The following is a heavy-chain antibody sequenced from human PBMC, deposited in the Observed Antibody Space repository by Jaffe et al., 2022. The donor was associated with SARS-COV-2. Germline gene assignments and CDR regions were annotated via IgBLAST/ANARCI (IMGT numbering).Heavy chain of an antibody. CDR3: AKEDGEYSNYAYYYYGMDV. Sequence: QVQLVESGGGVVQPGRSLRLSCAASGFTFSSYGMHWVRQAPGKGLEWVAVISYDGSNKYYADSVKGRFTISRDNSKNTLYLQMNSLRAEDTAVYYCAKEDGEYSNYAYYYYGMDVWGQGTTVTVSS. J-gene: IGHJ6*02. CDR2: ISYDGSNK. V-gene: IGHV3-30*18. CDR1: GFTFSSYG. D-gene: IGHD4-4*01.